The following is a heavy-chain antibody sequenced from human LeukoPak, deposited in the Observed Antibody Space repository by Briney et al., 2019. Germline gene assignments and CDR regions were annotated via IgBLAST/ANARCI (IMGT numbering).Heavy chain of an antibody. CDR1: GFTFSSYA. Sequence: GGSLRLSCAASGFTFSSYAMSWVRQAPGKGLEWVSAISGSGGSTYYADSVKGRFTISRDNSKNTLYLQMNSLRAEDTAVYYCAKDRKFRGVTNYGMDVWGQGPTVTVSS. CDR3: AKDRKFRGVTNYGMDV. J-gene: IGHJ6*02. D-gene: IGHD3-10*01. CDR2: ISGSGGST. V-gene: IGHV3-23*01.